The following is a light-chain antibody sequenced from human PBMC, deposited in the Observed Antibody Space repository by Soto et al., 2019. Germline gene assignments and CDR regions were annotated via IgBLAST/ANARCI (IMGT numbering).Light chain of an antibody. CDR3: QQYNTYSRT. J-gene: IGKJ1*01. Sequence: DIQMTQSPSTLSASVGGRITITCRASQSISTSLAWYQHKPGKAPKLLIYKASSLQSGVPSRFGGAGSGTESTLTISSLQPDDFATYYCQQYNTYSRTFGQGTKVDIK. CDR1: QSISTS. CDR2: KAS. V-gene: IGKV1-5*03.